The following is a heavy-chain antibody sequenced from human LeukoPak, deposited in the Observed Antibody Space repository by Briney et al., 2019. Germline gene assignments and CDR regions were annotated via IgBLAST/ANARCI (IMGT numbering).Heavy chain of an antibody. J-gene: IGHJ4*02. CDR2: ISAYNGNT. CDR1: GYTFTSYG. D-gene: IGHD6-13*01. V-gene: IGHV1-18*01. CDR3: ARNRLAAASTLGPSAY. Sequence: ASVKVSCKASGYTFTSYGISWVRQAPGQGLEWMGWISAYNGNTNYAQKLQGRVTMTTDTSTSTAYMELRSLRSEDTAVYYCARNRLAAASTLGPSAYWGQGTLVTVSS.